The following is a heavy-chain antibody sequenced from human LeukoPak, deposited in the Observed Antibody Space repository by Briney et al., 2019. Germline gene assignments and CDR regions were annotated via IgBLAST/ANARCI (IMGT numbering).Heavy chain of an antibody. CDR3: ARLSAAVHLGAFDL. J-gene: IGHJ3*01. CDR1: GVSISPYY. D-gene: IGHD3-3*01. V-gene: IGHV4-4*09. Sequence: PSETLSLNCAVSGVSISPYYWAWIRQPPGNGLDWIGYIHTSGSNNQYPSLKSRVTISVDKSKNHFPLRLTSVTAADTAVYYCARLSAAVHLGAFDLWGQGTMVTVSS. CDR2: IHTSGSN.